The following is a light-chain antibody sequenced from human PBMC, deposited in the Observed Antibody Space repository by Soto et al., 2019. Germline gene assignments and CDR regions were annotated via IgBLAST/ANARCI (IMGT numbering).Light chain of an antibody. J-gene: IGKJ4*01. CDR1: HDISSY. Sequence: AIRMTQSPSSLSASPGDRATITFRASHDISSYLAWYQQKPGKAPNLLIYVASTLQSAGPPRFSGSGSGTGFTLTISRLQSEDLATYYCQQYYEFPLTFGGGTKVQIK. V-gene: IGKV1-8*01. CDR2: VAS. CDR3: QQYYEFPLT.